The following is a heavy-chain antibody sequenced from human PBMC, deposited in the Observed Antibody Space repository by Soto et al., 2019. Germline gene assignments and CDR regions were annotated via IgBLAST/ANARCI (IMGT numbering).Heavy chain of an antibody. Sequence: GESLKISCKGSDYSFNTYWIAWVRQMPGKGLEWMGIIYPGDSDTRYSPSFQGQVTISADKSISTAHLQWSSLKASDTAVYHCARGWGYFDNSGFPYFYAMDVWGQGTTVTVSS. V-gene: IGHV5-51*01. CDR1: DYSFNTYW. J-gene: IGHJ6*02. D-gene: IGHD3-22*01. CDR3: ARGWGYFDNSGFPYFYAMDV. CDR2: IYPGDSDT.